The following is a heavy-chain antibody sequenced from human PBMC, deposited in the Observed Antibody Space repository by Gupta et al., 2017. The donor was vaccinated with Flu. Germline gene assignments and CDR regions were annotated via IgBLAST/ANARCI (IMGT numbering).Heavy chain of an antibody. CDR2: INHRESD. J-gene: IGHJ5*02. V-gene: IGHV4-34*01. D-gene: IGHD6-13*01. Sequence: GLDWIGDINHRESDTYNPSIQSRCTISIDTSNNQFPLSRKSVTAAATAVYYCARGQMGWVAAAGKSPWFDPWGQGNRVTVSS. CDR3: ARGQMGWVAAAGKSPWFDP.